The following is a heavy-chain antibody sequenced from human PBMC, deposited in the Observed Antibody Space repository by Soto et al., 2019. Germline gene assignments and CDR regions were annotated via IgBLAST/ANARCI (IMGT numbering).Heavy chain of an antibody. CDR3: ARGRRVGNTGYYFDY. V-gene: IGHV3-11*06. Sequence: AGGSLRLSCAVSGFTFSDYYMSWIRQAPGEGLEWISYISSGSSYTNYADSVKGRFTISRDNAENSLYLQMNSLRPEDTAVYYCARGRRVGNTGYYFDYWGQGTLVTVS. CDR1: GFTFSDYY. CDR2: ISSGSSYT. J-gene: IGHJ4*02. D-gene: IGHD1-26*01.